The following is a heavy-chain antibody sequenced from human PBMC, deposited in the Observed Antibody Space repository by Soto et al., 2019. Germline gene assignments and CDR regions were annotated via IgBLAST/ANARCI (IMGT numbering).Heavy chain of an antibody. D-gene: IGHD6-13*01. V-gene: IGHV3-30*03. CDR1: GFTFSDYG. CDR3: ARDLHQKSWSFPGH. CDR2: ISHDGANK. J-gene: IGHJ4*02. Sequence: QVQLVESGGGVVQPGRSLRLSCAASGFTFSDYGMHWVRQAPGKGLEWVALISHDGANKFYPDSVEGRFTISRDNSNNALYLQMNSLRAEDTALYYCARDLHQKSWSFPGHWGQGTLVTVSS.